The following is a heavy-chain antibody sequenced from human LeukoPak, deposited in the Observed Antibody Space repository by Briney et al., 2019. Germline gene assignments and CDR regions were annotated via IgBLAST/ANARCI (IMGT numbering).Heavy chain of an antibody. CDR1: GGSISSYY. V-gene: IGHV4-59*08. Sequence: PSATLSLICTVSGGSISSYYRSWIRHPPGKGLEWIGYIYYSGSTNYKPSLKSRVTISVDTSKNQFSLKLSSVTAADTAVYYCATRSYSSGWDFDYWGQGTLVTVSS. J-gene: IGHJ4*02. CDR3: ATRSYSSGWDFDY. D-gene: IGHD6-19*01. CDR2: IYYSGST.